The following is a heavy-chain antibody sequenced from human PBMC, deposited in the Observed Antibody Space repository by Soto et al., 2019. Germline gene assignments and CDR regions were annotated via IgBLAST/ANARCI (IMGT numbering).Heavy chain of an antibody. CDR1: GGSISSGGYY. CDR2: IYYSGFT. D-gene: IGHD2-21*02. V-gene: IGHV4-31*03. Sequence: SETLSLTCTVSGGSISSGGYYWSWIRQHPGKGLEWIGYIYYSGFTYYNPSLKSRVTISVDTSKNQFSLKLSSVTAADTAVYYCAREVVVVTAIPPYNRFDPWGQGTLVTVSS. J-gene: IGHJ5*02. CDR3: AREVVVVTAIPPYNRFDP.